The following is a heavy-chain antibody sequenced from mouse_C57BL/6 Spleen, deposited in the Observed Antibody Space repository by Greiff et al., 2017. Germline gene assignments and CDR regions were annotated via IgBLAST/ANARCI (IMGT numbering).Heavy chain of an antibody. CDR3: ESLLRGGYAMDY. CDR1: GFTFTDYY. Sequence: DVKLVESGGGLVQPGGSLSFSCAASGFTFTDYYMSWVRQPPGKALEWLGMIRNKANGYTTEYSASVKGRFTISRDNSQSFLYLQMSALGAEDSATYYCESLLRGGYAMDYWGQGTSVTVSS. D-gene: IGHD1-1*01. CDR2: IRNKANGYTT. J-gene: IGHJ4*01. V-gene: IGHV7-3*01.